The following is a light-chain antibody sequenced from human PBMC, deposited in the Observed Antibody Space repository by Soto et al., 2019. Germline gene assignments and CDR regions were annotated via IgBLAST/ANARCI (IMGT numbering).Light chain of an antibody. V-gene: IGLV1-40*01. Sequence: QSVLTQPPSVSGAPGQRVTISCTGSSSNIGAGYDVHWYQQLPGTAPKLLIYGNSNRPSGVPVRFSGSKSGTSASLAITGLQAEDEADYYCQSYDSSLSGSMVFGGGTKVTVL. CDR1: SSNIGAGYD. J-gene: IGLJ2*01. CDR2: GNS. CDR3: QSYDSSLSGSMV.